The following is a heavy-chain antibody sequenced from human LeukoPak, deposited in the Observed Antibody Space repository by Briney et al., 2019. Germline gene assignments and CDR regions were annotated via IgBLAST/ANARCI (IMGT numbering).Heavy chain of an antibody. D-gene: IGHD6-19*01. V-gene: IGHV1-58*01. CDR2: IVVGSGNT. CDR1: GFTFTSSA. CDR3: AADQYSSGSLDY. J-gene: IGHJ4*02. Sequence: ASVKVSCKASGFTFTSSAVQWVRQARGKRLEWIGWIVVGSGNTNYAQKFQERVTITRDMSTSTAYMELSSLRSEDTAVYYCAADQYSSGSLDYWGQGTLVTVSS.